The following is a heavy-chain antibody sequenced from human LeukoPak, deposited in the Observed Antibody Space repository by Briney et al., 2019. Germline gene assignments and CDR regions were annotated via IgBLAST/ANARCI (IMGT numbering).Heavy chain of an antibody. CDR3: ARDYCSGGSCYYFNWFDP. J-gene: IGHJ5*02. Sequence: GGSLRLSCAASGFTFSSYAMHWVRRAPGKGLEWVAVISYDGSNKYYADSVKGRFTISRGNSKNTLYLQMNSLRAEDTAVYYCARDYCSGGSCYYFNWFDPWGQGTLVTVSS. CDR1: GFTFSSYA. CDR2: ISYDGSNK. D-gene: IGHD2-15*01. V-gene: IGHV3-30-3*01.